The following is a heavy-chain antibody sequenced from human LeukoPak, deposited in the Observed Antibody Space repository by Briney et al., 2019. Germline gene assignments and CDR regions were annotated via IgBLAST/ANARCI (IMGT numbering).Heavy chain of an antibody. D-gene: IGHD4-23*01. J-gene: IGHJ4*02. V-gene: IGHV4-30-2*01. CDR2: IYHSGST. CDR3: ARGVYYGGNGYYFDY. Sequence: PSQALSLTCAVSGGSISSGGYSWSWIRQPPGRGLEWIGYIYHSGSTYYNPSLKSRVTISVDRSKNQFSLKLSSVTAADTAVYYCARGVYYGGNGYYFDYWGQGTLVTVSS. CDR1: GGSISSGGYS.